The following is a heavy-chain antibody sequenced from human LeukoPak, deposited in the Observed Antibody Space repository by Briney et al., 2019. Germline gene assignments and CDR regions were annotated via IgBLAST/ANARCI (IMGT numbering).Heavy chain of an antibody. CDR2: INHSGST. D-gene: IGHD3-10*01. CDR3: ARGPPHHYYYGSGRYDY. V-gene: IGHV4-34*01. Sequence: SETLSLTCAVYGGSFSGYYWSWIRQPPGKGLEWIGEINHSGSTNYNPSLKSRVTISVDTSRSQFSLKLSSVTAADTAVYYCARGPPHHYYYGSGRYDYWGQGTLVTVSS. J-gene: IGHJ4*02. CDR1: GGSFSGYY.